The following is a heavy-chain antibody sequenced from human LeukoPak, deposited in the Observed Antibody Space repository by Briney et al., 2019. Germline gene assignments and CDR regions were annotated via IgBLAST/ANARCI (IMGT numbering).Heavy chain of an antibody. D-gene: IGHD4-11*01. Sequence: GGSLRLSCAASGFTFSSYAMHWVHQAPGKGLEWVAVISYDGSNKYYADSVKGRFTISRDNSKNTLYLQMNSLRAEDTAVYYCARSGYSNSPIDYWGQGTLVTVSS. J-gene: IGHJ4*02. CDR1: GFTFSSYA. CDR2: ISYDGSNK. V-gene: IGHV3-30-3*01. CDR3: ARSGYSNSPIDY.